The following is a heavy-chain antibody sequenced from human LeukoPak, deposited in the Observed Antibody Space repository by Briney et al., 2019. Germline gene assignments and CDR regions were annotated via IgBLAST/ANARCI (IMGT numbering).Heavy chain of an antibody. V-gene: IGHV3-30*03. CDR1: GFTFRKYG. CDR2: ILNDGSKI. CDR3: VSIDEYDESGLDV. J-gene: IGHJ3*01. D-gene: IGHD3-3*01. Sequence: PGGSLRLSCAASGFTFRKYGMHWVRQAPGKGLEWVAVILNDGSKILYTDSVKGRFTISRDNSKNTLSLQMNSLSDGDTAVYYWVSIDEYDESGLDVWGQGTTVTVFS.